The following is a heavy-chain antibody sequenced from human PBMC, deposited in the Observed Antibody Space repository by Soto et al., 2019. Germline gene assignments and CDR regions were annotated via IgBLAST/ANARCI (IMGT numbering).Heavy chain of an antibody. CDR1: GGSISSTSYH. V-gene: IGHV4-39*01. J-gene: IGHJ4*02. D-gene: IGHD3-10*01. Sequence: QLQLQESGPGLVKPSETLSLTCTVSGGSISSTSYHWGWIRQPPGKGLEWIGSIYYRGNTYYNPSLKSRVTISVDTSKNQCSLKLSSVTAADTAVYYCARHLITMVRRVTYEVTANWGQGTLVTVSS. CDR3: ARHLITMVRRVTYEVTAN. CDR2: IYYRGNT.